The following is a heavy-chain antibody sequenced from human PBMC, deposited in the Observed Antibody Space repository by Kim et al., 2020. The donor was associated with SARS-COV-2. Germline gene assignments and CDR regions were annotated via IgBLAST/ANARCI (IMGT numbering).Heavy chain of an antibody. Sequence: SETLSLTCTVSGDPISSYYWSWIRQPPGKGLEWIGYIHYSGNTNYNPSLKSRVTISINTPKNQFSLKLNSVTAADTAVYYCARDYSNSWFDYWGQGTLVT. V-gene: IGHV4-59*01. CDR1: GDPISSYY. J-gene: IGHJ4*02. CDR3: ARDYSNSWFDY. CDR2: IHYSGNT. D-gene: IGHD6-13*01.